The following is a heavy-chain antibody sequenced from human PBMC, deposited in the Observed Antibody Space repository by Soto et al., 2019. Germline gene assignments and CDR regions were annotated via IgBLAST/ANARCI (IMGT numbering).Heavy chain of an antibody. V-gene: IGHV1-3*01. D-gene: IGHD6-19*01. J-gene: IGHJ4*02. CDR3: AREKQWLVTSYFDY. Sequence: QVQLVQSGAEVKKPGASVKVSCKASGYTFTSYAMHWVRQAPGQRLEWMGWINAGNGNTKYSQKFQGRVTITRDTSASTAYMELSSLRSEDTAVYHCAREKQWLVTSYFDYWGQGTLVTVSS. CDR2: INAGNGNT. CDR1: GYTFTSYA.